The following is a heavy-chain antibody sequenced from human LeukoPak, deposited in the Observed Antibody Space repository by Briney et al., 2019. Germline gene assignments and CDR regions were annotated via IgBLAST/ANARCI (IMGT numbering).Heavy chain of an antibody. CDR2: ISGSGGST. V-gene: IGHV3-23*01. CDR1: GFTFSSYA. D-gene: IGHD6-19*01. J-gene: IGHJ6*04. Sequence: GGSLRLSCAASGFTFSSYAMSWVRQAPGKGLEWASAISGSGGSTYYADSVKGRFTISRDNSKNTLYLQMNSLRAEDTAVYYCAKDRGGGSGWPYYYYYYGMDVWGKGTTVTVSS. CDR3: AKDRGGGSGWPYYYYYYGMDV.